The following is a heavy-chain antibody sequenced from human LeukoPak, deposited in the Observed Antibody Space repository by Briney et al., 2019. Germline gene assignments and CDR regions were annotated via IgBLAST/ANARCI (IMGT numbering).Heavy chain of an antibody. CDR3: ARDGFVVVPAASIDY. CDR1: GYTFTSYY. J-gene: IGHJ4*02. Sequence: ASVKVSCKASGYTFTSYYMHWVRQAPGQGLEWMGIINPSGGNTNYAQKLQGRVTMTTDTSTSTAYMELRSLRSDDTAVYYCARDGFVVVPAASIDYWGQGTLVTVSS. CDR2: INPSGGNT. D-gene: IGHD2-2*01. V-gene: IGHV1-46*01.